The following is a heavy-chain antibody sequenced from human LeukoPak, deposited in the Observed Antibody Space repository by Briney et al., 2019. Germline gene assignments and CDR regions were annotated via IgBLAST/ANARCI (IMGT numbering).Heavy chain of an antibody. CDR3: ARDLGGSGSYYSWYFDL. CDR1: GGSFSGYY. D-gene: IGHD3-10*01. Sequence: PSETLSLTCAVYGGSFSGYYWSWIRQPPGKGLEWIGEINHSGSTNCNPSLKSRVTISIDTSKNQFSLKLSSVTAAGTAVYYCARDLGGSGSYYSWYFDLWGRGTLVTVSS. J-gene: IGHJ2*01. CDR2: INHSGST. V-gene: IGHV4-34*01.